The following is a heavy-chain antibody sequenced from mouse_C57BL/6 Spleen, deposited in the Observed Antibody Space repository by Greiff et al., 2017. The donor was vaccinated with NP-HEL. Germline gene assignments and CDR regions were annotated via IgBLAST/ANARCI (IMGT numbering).Heavy chain of an antibody. D-gene: IGHD3-3*01. CDR3: AREGWANYFDY. CDR2: ISYDGSN. J-gene: IGHJ2*01. Sequence: ESGPGLVKPSQSLSLTCSVTGYSITSGYYWNWIRQFPGNKLEWMGYISYDGSNNYNPSLKNRISITRDTSKNQFFLKLNSVTTEDTATYYCAREGWANYFDYWGQGTTLTVSS. V-gene: IGHV3-6*01. CDR1: GYSITSGYY.